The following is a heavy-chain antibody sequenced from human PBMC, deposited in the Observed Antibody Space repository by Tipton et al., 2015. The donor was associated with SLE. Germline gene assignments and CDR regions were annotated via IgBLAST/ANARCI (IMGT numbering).Heavy chain of an antibody. CDR3: ARVLGVVKSYYMDV. D-gene: IGHD3-3*01. CDR1: GDSFSNHF. V-gene: IGHV4-4*08. Sequence: TLSLTCTVSGDSFSNHFWSWIRQPPGKGLEWIGRIYTSGSTNYNPSLKSRVTISVDTSKNQFSLKLSSVTAADTAVYYCARVLGVVKSYYMDVWGKGTTVTVSS. J-gene: IGHJ6*03. CDR2: IYTSGST.